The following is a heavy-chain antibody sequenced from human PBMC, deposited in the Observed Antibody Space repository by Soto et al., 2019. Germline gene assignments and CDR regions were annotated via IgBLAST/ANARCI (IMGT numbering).Heavy chain of an antibody. CDR2: ISASSSTI. D-gene: IGHD2-21*01. V-gene: IGHV3-48*01. CDR1: GFTFSDYS. J-gene: IGHJ1*01. Sequence: EVQLVESGGDLVQPGGSLRLSCAASGFTFSDYSMNWVRQAPGKGLEWISYISASSSTIDYADSVKGRFTISKDNAKNSLYVQTNYLGGEDTALYYCARDRDCITSGCADAGYLQHWGRGTLVTVSS. CDR3: ARDRDCITSGCADAGYLQH.